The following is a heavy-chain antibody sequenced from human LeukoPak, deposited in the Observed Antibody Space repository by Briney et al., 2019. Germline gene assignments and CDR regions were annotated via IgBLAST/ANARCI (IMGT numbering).Heavy chain of an antibody. V-gene: IGHV3-7*03. CDR2: INHNGNVN. J-gene: IGHJ6*02. Sequence: LPGGSLRLSCAASGFTFSSYAMHWVRQAPGKGLEWVASINHNGNVNYYVDSVKGRFTISRDNAKNSLYLQMSNLRAEDTAVYFCARGGGLDVWGQGATVTVSS. D-gene: IGHD3-16*01. CDR1: GFTFSSYA. CDR3: ARGGGLDV.